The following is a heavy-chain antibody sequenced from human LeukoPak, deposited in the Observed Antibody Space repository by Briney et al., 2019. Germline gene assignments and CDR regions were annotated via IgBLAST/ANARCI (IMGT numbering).Heavy chain of an antibody. CDR2: IYYSGST. D-gene: IGHD3-3*01. V-gene: IGHV4-59*01. CDR1: GGSISSYY. Sequence: PSETLSLTCTVSGGSISSYYWSWIRQPPGKGLEWIGYIYYSGSTNYNPSLKSRVTISVDTSKNQFSLKLSSVTAADTAVYYCARDRGHYDFWSGWSLYGMDVGGQGTTVTVSS. CDR3: ARDRGHYDFWSGWSLYGMDV. J-gene: IGHJ6*02.